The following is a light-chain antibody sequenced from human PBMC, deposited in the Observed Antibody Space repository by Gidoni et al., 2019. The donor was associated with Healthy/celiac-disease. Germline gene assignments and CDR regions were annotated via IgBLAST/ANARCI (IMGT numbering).Light chain of an antibody. CDR2: AAS. J-gene: IGKJ1*01. CDR1: QSISSY. Sequence: DIQMTQSPSSLSASVGDRVTITCRASQSISSYLNWYQQKPGKAPKLLIDAASSLQSGVPSRFSGSGSGTDFTLTISCLQPEDFATYYCQQSYSTPQTFGQGTKVEIK. CDR3: QQSYSTPQT. V-gene: IGKV1-39*01.